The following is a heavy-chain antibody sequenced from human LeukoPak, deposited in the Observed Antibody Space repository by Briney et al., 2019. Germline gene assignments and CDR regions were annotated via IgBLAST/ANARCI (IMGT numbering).Heavy chain of an antibody. CDR2: IWYDGTNK. D-gene: IGHD3-22*01. CDR1: GFTFSSYG. V-gene: IGHV3-33*08. Sequence: PGGSLRLSCAASGFTFSSYGMHWVRQAPGKGLEWVALIWYDGTNKYYADSVKGRFTISRDNSKNTLYLQMDSLRAEDTAIYYCARVRFGSGYADAFDIWGQGTMVTVSS. J-gene: IGHJ3*02. CDR3: ARVRFGSGYADAFDI.